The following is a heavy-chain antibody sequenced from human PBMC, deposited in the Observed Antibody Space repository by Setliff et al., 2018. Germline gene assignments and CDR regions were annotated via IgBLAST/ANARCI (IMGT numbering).Heavy chain of an antibody. CDR3: AKGWAGDDS. J-gene: IGHJ4*02. CDR1: GFTFDDYG. Sequence: GGSLRLSCAASGFTFDDYGMSWVRQAPGKGLEWVSGINWNGGSTGYADSVKGRFTISGDNAKNSLYLQINNVRAEDTAVYYCAKGWAGDDSWGQGTLVTVSS. CDR2: INWNGGST. D-gene: IGHD2-21*01. V-gene: IGHV3-20*04.